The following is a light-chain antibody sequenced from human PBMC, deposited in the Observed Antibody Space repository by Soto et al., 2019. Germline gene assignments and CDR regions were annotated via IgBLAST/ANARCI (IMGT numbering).Light chain of an antibody. CDR3: QQRNSWPPT. CDR2: DVS. V-gene: IGKV3-11*01. Sequence: LLTQSPVTLSLSPGERATLSCRASQSVSSYLAWYQQKPGQAPRLLIYDVSNRATGIPARFSGSGSGTDFTLTISSLEPEDVEVYYCQQRNSWPPTFGQGTRLEIK. J-gene: IGKJ5*01. CDR1: QSVSSY.